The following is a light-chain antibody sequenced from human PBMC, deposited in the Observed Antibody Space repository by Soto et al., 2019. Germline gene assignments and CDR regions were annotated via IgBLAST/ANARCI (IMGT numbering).Light chain of an antibody. V-gene: IGLV1-47*01. CDR1: SSNIGSNY. CDR3: AAWDDSLSVVV. CDR2: RNN. Sequence: HSVLTQPPSASGTPGQRVTISCSGSSSNIGSNYVYWYQQLPATAPKLLIYRNNQRPSGVPDRFSGSKSGTSTSLAISGLRSEDEADYYCAAWDDSLSVVVFGGGTKVTVL. J-gene: IGLJ2*01.